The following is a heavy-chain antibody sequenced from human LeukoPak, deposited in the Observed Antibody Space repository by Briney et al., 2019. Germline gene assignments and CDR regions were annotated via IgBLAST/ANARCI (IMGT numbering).Heavy chain of an antibody. CDR2: INAGNGNT. D-gene: IGHD2-15*01. J-gene: IGHJ5*02. Sequence: ASVKVSCKASGYTFTSYAMHWVRQAPGQRLEWMGWINAGNGNTKYSQKFQGRVTITRDTSASTAYMELSSLRSEDTAEYYCARVYCSGGSCFSHWFDPWGQGTLVTVSS. V-gene: IGHV1-3*01. CDR3: ARVYCSGGSCFSHWFDP. CDR1: GYTFTSYA.